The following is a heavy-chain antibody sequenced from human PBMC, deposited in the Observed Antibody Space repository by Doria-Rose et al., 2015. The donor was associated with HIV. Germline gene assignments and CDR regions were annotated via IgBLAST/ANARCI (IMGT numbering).Heavy chain of an antibody. J-gene: IGHJ4*02. CDR2: IFSDDER. CDR3: ARIKSSRWYHKYYFDF. CDR1: GVSLSSPGMG. Sequence: QITLKESGPVLVKPTETLTLTRTVSGVSLSSPGMGVSWIRQPPGKALEWLANIFSDDERSYKTSLQSRLTISSGTSKSQLVLTMTDMDPVDTATYYCARIKSSRWYHKYYFDFWGQGTLVIVSA. D-gene: IGHD6-13*01. V-gene: IGHV2-26*01.